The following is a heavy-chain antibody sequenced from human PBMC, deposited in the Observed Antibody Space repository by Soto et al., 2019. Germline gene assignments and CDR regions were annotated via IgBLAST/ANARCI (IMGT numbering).Heavy chain of an antibody. CDR3: ATGTPENWFDP. CDR1: GGSISSSSYY. V-gene: IGHV4-39*01. D-gene: IGHD1-1*01. J-gene: IGHJ5*02. Sequence: QLQLQESGPGLVKPSETLSLTCTVSGGSISSSSYYWGWIRQPPGKGLEWIGSIYYSGSTYYNPSLKSRVTIPVDTSENQFSLKLSSVTAADTAVYYCATGTPENWFDPWGQGTLVTVSS. CDR2: IYYSGST.